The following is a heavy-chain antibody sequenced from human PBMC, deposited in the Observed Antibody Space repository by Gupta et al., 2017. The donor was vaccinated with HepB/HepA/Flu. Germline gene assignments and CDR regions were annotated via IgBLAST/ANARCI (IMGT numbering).Heavy chain of an antibody. D-gene: IGHD3-3*02. CDR3: AKDLHLWSAMDG. V-gene: IGHV3-23*01. Sequence: DSVKGRFTITRDNSKNTVYLQMNSLRAEDSAVYQCAKDLHLWSAMDGWGKGTLVTVSS. J-gene: IGHJ4*02.